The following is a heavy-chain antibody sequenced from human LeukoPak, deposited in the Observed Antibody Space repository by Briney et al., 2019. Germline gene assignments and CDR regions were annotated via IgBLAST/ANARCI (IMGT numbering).Heavy chain of an antibody. CDR2: IKSKVNGETI. Sequence: GGSLRLSCAASGFTFSSYSMNWVRQAPEKGLEWVGRIKSKVNGETIDYAAPVKGRFTISRDDSKNTLYLQMNSLRTEDTAVYYCTTTVGYTGYDWGYWGQGTLVTVSS. CDR1: GFTFSSYS. J-gene: IGHJ4*02. D-gene: IGHD5-12*01. CDR3: TTTVGYTGYDWGY. V-gene: IGHV3-15*01.